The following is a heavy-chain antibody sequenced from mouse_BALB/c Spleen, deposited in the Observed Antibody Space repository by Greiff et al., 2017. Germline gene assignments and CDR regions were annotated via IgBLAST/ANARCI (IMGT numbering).Heavy chain of an antibody. D-gene: IGHD4-1*01. J-gene: IGHJ3*01. CDR1: GFTFSDYY. Sequence: DVQLVESGGGLVKPGGSLKLSCAASGFTFSDYYMYWVRQTPEKRLEWVATISDGGSYTYYPDSVKGRFTISRDNAKNNLYLQMSSLKSEDTAMYYCARDRGLTGTGFAYWGQGTLVTVSA. CDR2: ISDGGSYT. CDR3: ARDRGLTGTGFAY. V-gene: IGHV5-4*02.